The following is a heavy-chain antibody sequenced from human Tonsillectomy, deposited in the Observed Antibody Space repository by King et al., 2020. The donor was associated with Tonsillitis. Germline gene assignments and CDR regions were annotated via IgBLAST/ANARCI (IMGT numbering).Heavy chain of an antibody. CDR2: IYPGDSDT. V-gene: IGHV5-51*01. D-gene: IGHD6-19*01. Sequence: QLVQSGAEVKKPGESLRISCKGSAYSFTTYWIAWVRQMPGKGLEWMGIIYPGDSDTTYSPSFQGQVTFSADKSISTAYLHWNSLKASDTAMFYCARQVYRSGWYLDYWGQGTLVTVSS. CDR1: AYSFTTYW. J-gene: IGHJ4*02. CDR3: ARQVYRSGWYLDY.